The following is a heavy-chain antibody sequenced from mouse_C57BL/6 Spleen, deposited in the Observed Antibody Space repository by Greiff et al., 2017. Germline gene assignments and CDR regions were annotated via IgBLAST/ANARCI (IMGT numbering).Heavy chain of an antibody. CDR2: INPNNGGT. D-gene: IGHD3-2*02. J-gene: IGHJ4*01. V-gene: IGHV1-26*01. Sequence: VQLKESGPELVKPGASVKISCKASGYTFTDYYMNWVKQSHGKSLEWIGDINPNNGGTSYNQKFKGKATLTVDKSSSTAYMELRSLTSEDSAVYYCARDSSGLNYYAMDYWGQGTSVTVSS. CDR1: GYTFTDYY. CDR3: ARDSSGLNYYAMDY.